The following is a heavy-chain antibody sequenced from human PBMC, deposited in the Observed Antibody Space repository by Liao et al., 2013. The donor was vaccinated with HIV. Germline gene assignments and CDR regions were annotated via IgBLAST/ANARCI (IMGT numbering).Heavy chain of an antibody. J-gene: IGHJ6*03. V-gene: IGHV4-61*02. CDR2: IYSRGST. CDR1: SGSISSGSYY. CDR3: ARDLYYYYYMDV. Sequence: QVQLQESGPGLVKPSQTLSLTCSVSSGSISSGSYYWNWIRQPAGKGLEWVGRIYSRGSTNYNPSFKGRVHISMDKSRNQFSLKLSSVSAADTAVYYCARDLYYYYYMDVWGKGTTVTVSS.